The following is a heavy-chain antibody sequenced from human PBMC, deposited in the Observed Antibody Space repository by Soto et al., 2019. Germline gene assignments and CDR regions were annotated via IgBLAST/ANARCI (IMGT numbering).Heavy chain of an antibody. CDR3: AKTRYCSSTSCYSSGY. V-gene: IGHV1-8*01. CDR1: GYTFTSYD. CDR2: MNPNSGNT. D-gene: IGHD2-2*01. J-gene: IGHJ4*02. Sequence: GASVKVSCKASGYTFTSYDINWVRQATGQGLEWMGWMNPNSGNTGYAQKFQGRVTMTRNTSISTAYMELSSLRSEDTAVYSCAKTRYCSSTSCYSSGYWGKGPLVTVSS.